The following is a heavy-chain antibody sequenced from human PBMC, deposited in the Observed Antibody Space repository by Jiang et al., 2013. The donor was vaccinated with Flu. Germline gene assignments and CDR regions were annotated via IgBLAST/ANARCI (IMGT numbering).Heavy chain of an antibody. V-gene: IGHV1-2*02. J-gene: IGHJ5*02. D-gene: IGHD5-18*01. Sequence: EWMGWINPNSGGTNYAQKFQGRVTMTRDTSISTAYMELSRLRSDDTAVYYCARVGTAMVMDWFDPWGQGTLVTVSS. CDR2: INPNSGGT. CDR3: ARVGTAMVMDWFDP.